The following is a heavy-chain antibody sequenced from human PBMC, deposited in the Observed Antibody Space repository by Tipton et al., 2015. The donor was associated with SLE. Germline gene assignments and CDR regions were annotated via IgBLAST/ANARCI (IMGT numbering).Heavy chain of an antibody. V-gene: IGHV4-61*02. Sequence: TLSLTCTVSGGSISSGNYYWSWIRQPAGKGLEWIGRIYTSGSTNYSPSLKSRVIISLDTSKNQFSLKLSSVTAADTAVYYCARPGTDYGGNSRYFDLWGRGTLVTVSS. CDR1: GGSISSGNYY. CDR2: IYTSGST. D-gene: IGHD4-23*01. CDR3: ARPGTDYGGNSRYFDL. J-gene: IGHJ2*01.